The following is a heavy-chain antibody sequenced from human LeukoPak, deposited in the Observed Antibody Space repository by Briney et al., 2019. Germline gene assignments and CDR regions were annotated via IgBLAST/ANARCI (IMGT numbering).Heavy chain of an antibody. CDR2: MYTGGGR. Sequence: SGGSLRLSCAASGFSVSNYYMSWVRQPPGKGLEWVSVMYTGGGRYYGDSVKGRFTISRDNSKNTVFLQMNSLRVEDTALYYCTRDQSYCGADCYSDWGQGTLVTVSS. D-gene: IGHD2-21*02. J-gene: IGHJ4*02. CDR1: GFSVSNYY. CDR3: TRDQSYCGADCYSD. V-gene: IGHV3-66*01.